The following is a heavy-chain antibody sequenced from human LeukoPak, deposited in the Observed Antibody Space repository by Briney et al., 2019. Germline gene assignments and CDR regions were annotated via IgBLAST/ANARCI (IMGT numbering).Heavy chain of an antibody. Sequence: GGSLRLSCAASGFTFNNAWMNWVRQASGKGLEWVGRIKKRSDGGTTDYAAPVKDRFIISRDDSQDTLYLQMNTLKTEDTAVYYCTRDWYHAFDFWGQGTVVTVSS. J-gene: IGHJ3*01. CDR1: GFTFNNAW. D-gene: IGHD3-9*01. CDR3: TRDWYHAFDF. V-gene: IGHV3-15*07. CDR2: IKKRSDGGTT.